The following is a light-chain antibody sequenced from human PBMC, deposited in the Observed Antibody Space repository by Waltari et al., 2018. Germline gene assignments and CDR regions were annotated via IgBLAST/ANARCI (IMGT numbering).Light chain of an antibody. CDR3: AAWDDSLREV. CDR2: RNN. Sequence: QSVLTQPHSASRTPGQRAIIPCSGTISTIGSHYVYWYQQLPGTAPKLLICRNNQRPSGVPDRFSGSKSGTSASLAISGLRSEDEGDYYCAAWDDSLREVFGTGTKVTVL. V-gene: IGLV1-47*01. CDR1: ISTIGSHY. J-gene: IGLJ1*01.